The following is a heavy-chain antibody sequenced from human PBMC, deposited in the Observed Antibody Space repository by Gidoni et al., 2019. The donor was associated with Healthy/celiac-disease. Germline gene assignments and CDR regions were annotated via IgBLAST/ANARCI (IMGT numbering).Heavy chain of an antibody. V-gene: IGHV4-59*01. CDR1: GGSISSYY. J-gene: IGHJ3*02. CDR3: ARAGYSSGWFDAFDI. CDR2: IYYSGST. D-gene: IGHD6-19*01. Sequence: QVQLQESGPGLVKPSETLSLTCTVSGGSISSYYWSWIRQPPGKGLEWIGYIYYSGSTNYNPSLKSRVTISVDTSKNQFSLKLSSVTAADTAVYYCARAGYSSGWFDAFDIWGQGTMVTVSS.